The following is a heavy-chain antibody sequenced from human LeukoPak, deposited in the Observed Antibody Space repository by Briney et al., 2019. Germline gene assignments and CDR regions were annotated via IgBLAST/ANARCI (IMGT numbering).Heavy chain of an antibody. J-gene: IGHJ6*02. CDR3: ARDPGYYYGMDV. Sequence: GSLRLSCAASGFTVSSNYMSWVRQAPEEGLEWVSVIYSGGSTYYADSVKGRFTISRDNSKNTLYLQMNSLRAEDTAVYYCARDPGYYYGMDVWGQGTTVTVSS. CDR1: GFTVSSNY. V-gene: IGHV3-66*01. D-gene: IGHD3-10*01. CDR2: IYSGGST.